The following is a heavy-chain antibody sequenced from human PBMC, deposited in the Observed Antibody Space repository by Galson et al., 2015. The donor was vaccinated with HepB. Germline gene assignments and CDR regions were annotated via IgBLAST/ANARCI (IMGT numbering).Heavy chain of an antibody. CDR2: ISYDGTNK. D-gene: IGHD1-7*01. CDR3: AKARGVFNWNYCFDY. J-gene: IGHJ4*02. CDR1: GFTFSSYG. Sequence: SLRLSCAASGFTFSSYGMHWIRQAPGKGLEWVAVISYDGTNKYYADSVKGRFTISRDNSKSTLFLQMDSLRPEDTAVYYCAKARGVFNWNYCFDYWGQGNLVTVSS. V-gene: IGHV3-30*18.